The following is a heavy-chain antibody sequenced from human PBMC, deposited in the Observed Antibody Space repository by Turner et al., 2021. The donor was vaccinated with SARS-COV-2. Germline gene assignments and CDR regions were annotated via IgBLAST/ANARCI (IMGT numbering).Heavy chain of an antibody. CDR2: IYYSGST. CDR1: GGSISSGDYY. CDR3: ARVVVLRRAYFDY. V-gene: IGHV4-30-4*01. J-gene: IGHJ4*02. D-gene: IGHD2-8*01. Sequence: QVQLQESGPGLVKPSQTLSLTCTVSGGSISSGDYYWSWNRQPPGKGLEWIGYIYYSGSTYYNPSLKSRVTISVETSKNQFSLKLSSVTAADTAVYYCARVVVLRRAYFDYWGQGTLVTVSS.